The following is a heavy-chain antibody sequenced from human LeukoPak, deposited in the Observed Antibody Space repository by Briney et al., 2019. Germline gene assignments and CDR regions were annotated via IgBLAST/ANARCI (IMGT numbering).Heavy chain of an antibody. V-gene: IGHV3-7*01. Sequence: GGSLRLSCVASRFTFSNYWMTWVRQAPGKGLERVANIKKDGGEKYYMESVKGRFTISRDNAKNSLYLQMNSLTVEDTAVYYCARDRDSSSWSSRRVGDYFDYWGQGTLVTVSS. CDR1: RFTFSNYW. J-gene: IGHJ4*02. D-gene: IGHD6-13*01. CDR2: IKKDGGEK. CDR3: ARDRDSSSWSSRRVGDYFDY.